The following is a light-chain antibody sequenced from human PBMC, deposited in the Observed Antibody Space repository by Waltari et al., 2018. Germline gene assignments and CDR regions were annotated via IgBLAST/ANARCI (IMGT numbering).Light chain of an antibody. Sequence: QSALTQPASVSGSPGQSITIPCTGTSRDVGGYNYVSWYQQHPGTAPKLIIYDVTNRPSGVSDRSSGSKSGNTASLTISGLQAEDEADYYCCSYTTSSTVIFGGGTKLTVL. CDR1: SRDVGGYNY. CDR3: CSYTTSSTVI. V-gene: IGLV2-14*03. J-gene: IGLJ2*01. CDR2: DVT.